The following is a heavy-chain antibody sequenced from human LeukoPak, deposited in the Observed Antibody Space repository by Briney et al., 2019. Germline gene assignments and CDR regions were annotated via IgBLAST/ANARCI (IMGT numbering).Heavy chain of an antibody. CDR1: GFTFSSYS. V-gene: IGHV3-48*04. D-gene: IGHD4-23*01. J-gene: IGHJ3*02. Sequence: GGSLRLSCAASGFTFSSYSMNWVRQAPGKGLEWVSYISSSSTIYYADSVKGRFTISRDNAKNSLYLQMNSLRAEDTAVYYCARDFINPESMTTVVTEVWDAFDIWGQGTMVTVSS. CDR2: ISSSSTI. CDR3: ARDFINPESMTTVVTEVWDAFDI.